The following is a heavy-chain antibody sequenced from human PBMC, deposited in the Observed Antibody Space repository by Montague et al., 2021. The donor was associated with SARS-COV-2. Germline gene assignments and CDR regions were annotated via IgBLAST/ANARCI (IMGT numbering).Heavy chain of an antibody. D-gene: IGHD6-19*01. Sequence: PALVKPTQTLTLTCTFSGFSLSTSGVCVGWIRQPPGKALEWLARXYLXDDNRYSPSLKSRLTITKDASTNQVVLTMTNMDPVDTATYYCAHAVAGTYYYYYMDVGGKGTTVTVSS. CDR3: AHAVAGTYYYYYMDV. CDR1: GFSLSTSGVC. J-gene: IGHJ6*03. CDR2: XYLXDDN. V-gene: IGHV2-5*01.